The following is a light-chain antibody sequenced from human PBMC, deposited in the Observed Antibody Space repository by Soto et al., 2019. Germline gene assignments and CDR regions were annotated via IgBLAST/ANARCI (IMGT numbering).Light chain of an antibody. CDR2: WAS. CDR3: QQYYSAPWT. J-gene: IGKJ1*01. CDR1: QSVLYSSNNKNF. Sequence: DIVMTQSPDSLAVSLGERATINCKSSQSVLYSSNNKNFLAWYQQKPGQPPKLLIYWASTRESGVPDRFSGSGSGTYFTLTISSRQAEDVAVYYCQQYYSAPWTFCQGTKVKIK. V-gene: IGKV4-1*01.